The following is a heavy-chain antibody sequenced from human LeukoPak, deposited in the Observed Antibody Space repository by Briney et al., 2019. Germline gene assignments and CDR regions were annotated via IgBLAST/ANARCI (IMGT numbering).Heavy chain of an antibody. CDR2: IYYSGST. D-gene: IGHD3-10*01. V-gene: IGHV4-59*01. Sequence: SETLSLTCTVSGGSISSYYWSWIRQPPGKGLEWIGYIYYSGSTNHNPSLKSRVTISVDTSKNQFSLKLTSVTAADTAVYYCASLYYGSGSFDYWGQGTLVTVSS. CDR3: ASLYYGSGSFDY. CDR1: GGSISSYY. J-gene: IGHJ4*02.